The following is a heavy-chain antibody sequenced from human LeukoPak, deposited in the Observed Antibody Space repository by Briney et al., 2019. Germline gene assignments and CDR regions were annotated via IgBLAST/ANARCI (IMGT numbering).Heavy chain of an antibody. V-gene: IGHV3-74*01. CDR1: GFTFSSYW. CDR3: TGHHQAYSRTY. J-gene: IGHJ4*02. D-gene: IGHD4-11*01. Sequence: PGGSLRLSCAGSGFTFSSYWMHWVRQAPGKGLVWVSRISTDASSTTYADSVKGRFTISRDNAKDTLYLQMNSLRAEDTAVYYCTGHHQAYSRTYWGQGTLATVSS. CDR2: ISTDASST.